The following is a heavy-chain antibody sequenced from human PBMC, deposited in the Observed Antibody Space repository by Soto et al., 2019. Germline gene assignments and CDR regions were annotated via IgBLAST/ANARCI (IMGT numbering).Heavy chain of an antibody. CDR1: GFTFSSYA. D-gene: IGHD2-21*02. J-gene: IGHJ6*02. CDR3: ARGGVVVTATPSYYYGMDV. Sequence: QVQLVESGGGVVQPGRSLRLSCAASGFTFSSYAMHWVRQAPGKGLEWVAVISYDGSNKYYADSVKGRFTISRDNSKNTWYLQMNSLRAEDTAVYYCARGGVVVTATPSYYYGMDVWGQGTTVTVSS. V-gene: IGHV3-30-3*01. CDR2: ISYDGSNK.